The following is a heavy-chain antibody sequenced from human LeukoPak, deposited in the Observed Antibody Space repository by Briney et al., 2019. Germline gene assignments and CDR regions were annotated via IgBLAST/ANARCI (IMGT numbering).Heavy chain of an antibody. CDR2: IKEDGSEQ. J-gene: IGHJ5*02. CDR1: GFIFKKYW. CDR3: ASGTYEGVGS. V-gene: IGHV3-7*01. Sequence: PGGSLRLSCVASGFIFKKYWMTWVRQAPGKGLEWVANIKEDGSEQKYVDSVKGRFTISRDNAKSSLYLQMSSLRGEDTAVYYCASGTYEGVGSWGQGTLVTVSS. D-gene: IGHD3-16*01.